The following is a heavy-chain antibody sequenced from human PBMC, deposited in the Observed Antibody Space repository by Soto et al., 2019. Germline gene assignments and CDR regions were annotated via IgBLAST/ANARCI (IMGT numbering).Heavy chain of an antibody. CDR3: ARPTQDYYYYGMDV. Sequence: PSETLSLTCTVSGCSISSSIYYWGWIRQPPGKGLEWIGSIYYSGSTYYNPSLKSRVTISVDTSKNQFSLKLSSVTAADTAVYYCARPTQDYYYYGMDVWGQGTTVTVSS. V-gene: IGHV4-39*01. CDR2: IYYSGST. J-gene: IGHJ6*02. CDR1: GCSISSSIYY.